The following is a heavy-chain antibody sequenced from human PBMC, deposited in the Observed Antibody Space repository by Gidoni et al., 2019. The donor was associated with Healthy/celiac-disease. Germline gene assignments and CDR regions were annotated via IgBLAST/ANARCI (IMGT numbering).Heavy chain of an antibody. CDR2: ISYDGSNK. Sequence: ASGFTFSNYGMHWVRQAPGKGLEWVAVISYDGSNKYYADSVKGRFTISRDSSKNMLYLQMNSLRAEDTALYYCARDYVAAAKNYSYYMDVWGKGTAVTVSS. J-gene: IGHJ6*03. CDR1: GFTFSNYG. CDR3: ARDYVAAAKNYSYYMDV. D-gene: IGHD2-15*01. V-gene: IGHV3-30-3*01.